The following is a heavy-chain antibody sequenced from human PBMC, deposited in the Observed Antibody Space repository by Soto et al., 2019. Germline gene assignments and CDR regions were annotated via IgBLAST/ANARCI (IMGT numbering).Heavy chain of an antibody. V-gene: IGHV4-39*07. D-gene: IGHD3-10*01. CDR2: IYYSGST. J-gene: IGHJ3*02. Sequence: SETLALTCTVSGGSISSSSYYWGWIRQPPGKGLEWIGSIYYSGSTYYNPSLKSRVTISVDTSKNQFSLKLNSLSAADTAVYYCARGGITFTDRDAFDIWGQGTMVTVSS. CDR3: ARGGITFTDRDAFDI. CDR1: GGSISSSSYY.